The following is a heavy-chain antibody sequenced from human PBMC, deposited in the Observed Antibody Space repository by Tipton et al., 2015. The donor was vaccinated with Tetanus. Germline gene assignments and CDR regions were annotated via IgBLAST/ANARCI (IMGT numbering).Heavy chain of an antibody. D-gene: IGHD2-2*01. CDR2: IGESGVPT. CDR3: ARGHERCPGTNCHRATDY. CDR1: GFTFRSYA. Sequence: SLRLSCAASGFTFRSYAMNWVRQAPGKGLEWVSAIGESGVPTYYADSLKGRFIISRDNSKNTVSLQMISLRAEDTAIYYCARGHERCPGTNCHRATDYWGQGTLVTVSS. V-gene: IGHV3-23*01. J-gene: IGHJ4*02.